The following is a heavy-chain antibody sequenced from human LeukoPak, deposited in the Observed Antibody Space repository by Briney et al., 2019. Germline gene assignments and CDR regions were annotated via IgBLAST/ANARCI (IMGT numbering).Heavy chain of an antibody. Sequence: PSETLSLTCTVSGGSINSYYWSWVRQPPGKGLEWIGFIYYSGSANYNPSLKSRVTISVDTSNNQFALKLSSVTAADTAVYYCARYLFGRWGSYYRHWGQGTLVTVSS. CDR3: ARYLFGRWGSYYRH. D-gene: IGHD3-10*01. CDR1: GGSINSYY. CDR2: IYYSGSA. V-gene: IGHV4-59*12. J-gene: IGHJ4*02.